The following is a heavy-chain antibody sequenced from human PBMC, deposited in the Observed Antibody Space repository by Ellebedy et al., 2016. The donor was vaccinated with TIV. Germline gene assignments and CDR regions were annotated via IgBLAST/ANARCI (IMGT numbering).Heavy chain of an antibody. CDR2: IGSTI. V-gene: IGHV3-11*01. D-gene: IGHD6-19*01. CDR1: GFTFSDYY. CDR3: TSGMYSSGWYGMY. J-gene: IGHJ4*02. Sequence: GGSLRLSCVASGFTFSDYYMSWIRQAPGKGLEWVSYIGSTIYYADSVKGRFTISRDNAKNSLYLQMNSLRAEDTAVYYCTSGMYSSGWYGMYWGQGTLVTVSS.